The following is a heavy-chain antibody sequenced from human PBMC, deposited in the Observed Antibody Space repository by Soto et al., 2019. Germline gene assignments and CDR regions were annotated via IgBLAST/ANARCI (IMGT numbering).Heavy chain of an antibody. D-gene: IGHD6-19*01. V-gene: IGHV4-4*02. J-gene: IGHJ3*02. Sequence: QVQLQESGPGLVKPSGTLSLTCAVSGGSISSSNWWSWVRQPPGKGLEWIGEIYHSGSTNYNPSLKSRVTISVDKSKNQFSLKLSSVTAADTVVYHCARDLRMAVAGITGAFDIWGQGTMVTVSS. CDR1: GGSISSSNW. CDR3: ARDLRMAVAGITGAFDI. CDR2: IYHSGST.